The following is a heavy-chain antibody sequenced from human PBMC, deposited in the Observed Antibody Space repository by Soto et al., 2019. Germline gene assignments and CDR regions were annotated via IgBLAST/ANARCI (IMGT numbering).Heavy chain of an antibody. J-gene: IGHJ3*02. CDR1: GFTFSSYA. CDR2: ISYDGSNK. V-gene: IGHV3-30*04. Sequence: GGSLRLSCAASGFTFSSYAMHWVRQAPGKGLEWVAVISYDGSNKYYADSVKGRFTISRDNSKNTLYLQMNSLRAEDSAVYCCTREKSPKLFRDAFDIWGQGTLVTVSS. D-gene: IGHD3-3*01. CDR3: TREKSPKLFRDAFDI.